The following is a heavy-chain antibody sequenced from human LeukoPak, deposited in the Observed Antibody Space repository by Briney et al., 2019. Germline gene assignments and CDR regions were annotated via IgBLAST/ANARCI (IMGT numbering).Heavy chain of an antibody. D-gene: IGHD2-2*01. J-gene: IGHJ4*02. CDR1: GLTFSGHA. CDR2: VSTSGGSA. V-gene: IGHV3-23*01. Sequence: PGGSLRLSCAASGLTFSGHAMIWVRQAPGKGLEWVSTVSTSGGSAYYPDSVKGRFTISRDNSKNTLYLQMNSLRAEDTAVYYCAKAKGLQLGFECWGQGTLVTVSS. CDR3: AKAKGLQLGFEC.